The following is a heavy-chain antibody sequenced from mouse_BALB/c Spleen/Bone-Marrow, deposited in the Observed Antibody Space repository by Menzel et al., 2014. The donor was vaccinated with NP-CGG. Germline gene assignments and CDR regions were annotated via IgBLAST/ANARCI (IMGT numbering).Heavy chain of an antibody. CDR2: INPYKDGT. J-gene: IGHJ4*01. V-gene: IGHV1-14*01. CDR1: GYTFTSYV. Sequence: EVQLQESGPELVKPGASVKMSCKASGYTFTSYVMHWVKRKPGQGLEWIGYINPYKDGTKYNEKFKGKATLTSDKSSSTAYMELSSLTSEDSAVYYCARRDYAMDYWGQGTSVTVSS. CDR3: ARRDYAMDY.